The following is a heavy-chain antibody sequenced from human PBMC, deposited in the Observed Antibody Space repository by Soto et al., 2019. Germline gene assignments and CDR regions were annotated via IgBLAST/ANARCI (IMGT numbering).Heavy chain of an antibody. CDR1: GGTFSSYA. CDR3: ARDLTTGIAVAGTGGMDV. CDR2: IIPIFGTA. V-gene: IGHV1-69*12. J-gene: IGHJ6*02. Sequence: QVQLVQSGAEVKKPGSSVKVSCKASGGTFSSYAISWVRQAPGQGLEWMGGIIPIFGTANYAQKLQGRVTITADESTSTAYMELSSLRSEDTAVYYCARDLTTGIAVAGTGGMDVWGQGTTVTVSS. D-gene: IGHD6-19*01.